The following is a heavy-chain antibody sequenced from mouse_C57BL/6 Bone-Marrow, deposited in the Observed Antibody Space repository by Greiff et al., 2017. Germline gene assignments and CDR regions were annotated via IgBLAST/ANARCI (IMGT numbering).Heavy chain of an antibody. CDR2: IYPRSGNT. CDR3: GREERD. CDR1: GYTFTSYG. Sequence: QVQLQQSGAELARPGASVKLSCTASGYTFTSYGISWVKQRNGPGLEWIGEIYPRSGNTYSNEKFKGKATLTADKSSSTAYMELRSLTAEDSAVCFCGREERDWGQGTMVTVSA. V-gene: IGHV1-81*01. J-gene: IGHJ3*01.